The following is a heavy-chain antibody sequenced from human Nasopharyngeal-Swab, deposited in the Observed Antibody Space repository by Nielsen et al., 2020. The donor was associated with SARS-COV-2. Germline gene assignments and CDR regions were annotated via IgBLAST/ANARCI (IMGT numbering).Heavy chain of an antibody. Sequence: RQAPGKGLEWIGSIYYSGSTYYNPSLKSRVTISVDTSKNQFSLKLRSVTAADTAVYYCARRDYYDSSDLGAFDIWGQGTMVTVSS. D-gene: IGHD3-22*01. CDR3: ARRDYYDSSDLGAFDI. V-gene: IGHV4-39*01. CDR2: IYYSGST. J-gene: IGHJ3*02.